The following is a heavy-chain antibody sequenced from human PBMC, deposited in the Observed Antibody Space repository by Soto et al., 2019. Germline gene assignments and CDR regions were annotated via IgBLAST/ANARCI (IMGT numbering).Heavy chain of an antibody. D-gene: IGHD3-22*01. V-gene: IGHV1-69*01. J-gene: IGHJ4*02. CDR1: GGTFSSYA. CDR2: IIPIFGTA. Sequence: QVQLVQSGAEVKKPGSSVKVSCKASGGTFSSYAISWVRQAPGQGLEWMGGIIPIFGTANYAQKFQGRVTITADEYTSTAYMELSSLRSEDTAVYYCASSLNYYDSSGYLYYFDYWGQGTLVTVSS. CDR3: ASSLNYYDSSGYLYYFDY.